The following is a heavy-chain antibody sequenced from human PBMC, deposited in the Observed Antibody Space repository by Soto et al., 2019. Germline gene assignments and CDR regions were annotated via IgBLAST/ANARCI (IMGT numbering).Heavy chain of an antibody. CDR3: AKGSSSPGY. CDR2: ISGSGGST. D-gene: IGHD2-2*01. J-gene: IGHJ4*02. CDR1: GFTFISYA. V-gene: IGHV3-23*01. Sequence: GWSLRLACASSGFTFISYAMSWVRQAPGKGLEWVSAISGSGGSTYYADSVKGRFTISRDNSKNTLYLQMNSLRAEDTAVYYCAKGSSSPGYWGQGTLVTVSS.